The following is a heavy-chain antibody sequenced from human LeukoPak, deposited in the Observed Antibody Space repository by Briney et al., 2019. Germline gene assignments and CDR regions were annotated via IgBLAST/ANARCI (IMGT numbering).Heavy chain of an antibody. CDR2: IGGGGVDT. J-gene: IGHJ4*02. CDR1: GFTFSSYA. Sequence: PGGSLRLSCAASGFTFSSYAMSWVRQAPGKGLEWVSSIGGGGVDTYYADSVKGRFTISRDNSKNTLYLQMNRLRVEDTAVYYCAKDPPTTGTTFDNWGRGTLVTVSS. CDR3: AKDPPTTGTTFDN. V-gene: IGHV3-23*01. D-gene: IGHD1-1*01.